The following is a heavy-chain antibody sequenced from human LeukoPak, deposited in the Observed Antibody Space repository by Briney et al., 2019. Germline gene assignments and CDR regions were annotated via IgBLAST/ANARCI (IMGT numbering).Heavy chain of an antibody. V-gene: IGHV3-21*01. CDR3: ARGPRVVVAARWYFDL. Sequence: PGGSLRLSCAASGFTFSSYSMNWVRQAPGKGLEWVSSISSSSSYIYYADSVKGRFTISRDNAKNSLYLQMNSLRAEDTAVYYCARGPRVVVAARWYFDLWGRGTLVTVSS. CDR1: GFTFSSYS. D-gene: IGHD2-15*01. CDR2: ISSSSSYI. J-gene: IGHJ2*01.